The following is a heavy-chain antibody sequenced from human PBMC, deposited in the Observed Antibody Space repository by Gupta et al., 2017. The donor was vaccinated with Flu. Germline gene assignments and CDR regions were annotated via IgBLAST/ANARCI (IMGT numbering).Heavy chain of an antibody. J-gene: IGHJ4*02. CDR3: AKDLRYCNGDSCYSDYYFDF. CDR2: IGASGAST. Sequence: EVQLLESGGGLEQPGGSLRLSCAASGSTFTTYAMRWVRQAPGKGLEWVSTIGASGASTYYADSVKGRFTISRDNSKNMVYLQMNSLRAEDTAVYYCAKDLRYCNGDSCYSDYYFDFWGRGTLVTVSS. CDR1: GSTFTTYA. D-gene: IGHD2-15*01. V-gene: IGHV3-23*01.